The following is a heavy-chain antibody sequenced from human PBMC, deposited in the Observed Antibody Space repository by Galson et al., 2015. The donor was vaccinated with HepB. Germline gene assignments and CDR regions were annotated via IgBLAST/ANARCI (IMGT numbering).Heavy chain of an antibody. V-gene: IGHV3-21*01. J-gene: IGHJ3*02. Sequence: SLRLSCAASGFTFSRYSMNWVRQAPGKGLEWVSSISSSSSYIYYADSVKGRFTISRDNAKNSLYLQMNSLRAEDTAVYYCARDQYYYENDPWGAFDIWGQGTMVTVSS. CDR1: GFTFSRYS. CDR2: ISSSSSYI. D-gene: IGHD3-22*01. CDR3: ARDQYYYENDPWGAFDI.